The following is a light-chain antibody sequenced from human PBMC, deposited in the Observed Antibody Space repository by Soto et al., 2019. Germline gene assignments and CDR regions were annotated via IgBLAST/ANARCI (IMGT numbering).Light chain of an antibody. J-gene: IGLJ1*01. CDR3: GSWDSSLSAYV. CDR1: MRDVGAYNL. CDR2: EVR. Sequence: QSALTQPASVSGSPGQSITISCAGTMRDVGAYNLVSWYQQHPGRAPQLIIYEVRNRPSGISFRFSGSKSGTSATLGITGFQTGDEADYYCGSWDSSLSAYVFGTGTQLTVL. V-gene: IGLV2-14*01.